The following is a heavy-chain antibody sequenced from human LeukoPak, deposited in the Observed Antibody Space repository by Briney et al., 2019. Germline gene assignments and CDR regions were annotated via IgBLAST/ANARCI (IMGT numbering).Heavy chain of an antibody. CDR1: GFTFSSYA. Sequence: SGGSLRLSCAASGFTFSSYAMNWVRQAPGKGLEWVSDISGSGGSTYYADSVKGRFTISRDNSKNTLYLQMNSLRVEDTAVYYCAKGSSGWYNFDYWGQGTLVTVSS. CDR2: ISGSGGST. V-gene: IGHV3-23*01. CDR3: AKGSSGWYNFDY. J-gene: IGHJ4*02. D-gene: IGHD6-19*01.